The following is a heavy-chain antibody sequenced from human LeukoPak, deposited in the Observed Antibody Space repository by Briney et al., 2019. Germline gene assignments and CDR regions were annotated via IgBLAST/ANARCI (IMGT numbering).Heavy chain of an antibody. Sequence: GGSLRLSCAASGFTFTSYAMHWVRQAPGKGLEYVSAISNNGVRIYYANSVKGRFSISRDNSKNTLSLQMGSLRAEDMAVYYCARDLSGGGLDYWGQGALVTVSS. CDR3: ARDLSGGGLDY. J-gene: IGHJ4*02. V-gene: IGHV3-64*01. CDR1: GFTFTSYA. D-gene: IGHD3-10*01. CDR2: ISNNGVRI.